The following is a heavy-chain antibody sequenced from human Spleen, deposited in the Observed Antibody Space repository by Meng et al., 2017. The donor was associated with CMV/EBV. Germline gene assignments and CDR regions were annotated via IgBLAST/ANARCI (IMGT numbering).Heavy chain of an antibody. CDR2: IYIDGST. J-gene: IGHJ4*02. D-gene: IGHD4-23*01. CDR3: ASNYGSSEYYFDY. CDR1: GFSVSSNY. V-gene: IGHV3-66*02. Sequence: GESLKISCAASGFSVSSNYMTWVRQAPGKGLEWVSIIYIDGSTYSADSVKGRFTISRDSSKNTLYLQMNSLRAEDTAVYYCASNYGSSEYYFDYWGQGTPVTVSS.